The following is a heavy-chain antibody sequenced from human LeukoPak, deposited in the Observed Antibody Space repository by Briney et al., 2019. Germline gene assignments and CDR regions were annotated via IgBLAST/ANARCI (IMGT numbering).Heavy chain of an antibody. CDR1: GGSFSGYY. CDR3: ARWAAALPRVPKSHMDV. V-gene: IGHV4-34*01. CDR2: INHSGST. J-gene: IGHJ6*03. D-gene: IGHD3-10*01. Sequence: PETLSPTCAVYGGSFSGYYWSWIRQPPGKGLEWIGEINHSGSTNYNPSLKSRVTISVDTSKNQFSLKLSSVTAADTAVYYCARWAAALPRVPKSHMDVWGKGTTFTVSS.